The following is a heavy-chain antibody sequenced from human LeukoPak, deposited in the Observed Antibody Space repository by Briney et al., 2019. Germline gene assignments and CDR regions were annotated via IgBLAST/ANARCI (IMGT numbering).Heavy chain of an antibody. CDR1: GGTFSSYA. Sequence: GASVKVSCKASGGTFSSYAISWVRQAPGQGLEWMRGIIPIFGTANYAQKFQGRVTITADESTSTAYMELSSLRSEDTAVYYCAREDCSSTSCYGGFDLWGQGTLVTVSS. V-gene: IGHV1-69*13. CDR3: AREDCSSTSCYGGFDL. J-gene: IGHJ5*02. D-gene: IGHD2-2*01. CDR2: IIPIFGTA.